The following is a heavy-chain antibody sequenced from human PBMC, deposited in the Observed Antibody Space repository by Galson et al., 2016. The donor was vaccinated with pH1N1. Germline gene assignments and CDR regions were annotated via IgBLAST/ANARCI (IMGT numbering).Heavy chain of an antibody. CDR3: AKDVSGELIPSRIDL. J-gene: IGHJ5*02. CDR1: GFTFRRYG. D-gene: IGHD3-10*02. Sequence: SLRLSCAVSGFTFRRYGLHWVRQAPGMGLEWLTSIRHDGSAKFYADSVKGRFSISRDNPKNVLYMETNSLRPEDTAVYYCAKDVSGELIPSRIDLWGQGTLVTVSS. V-gene: IGHV3-30*02. CDR2: IRHDGSAK.